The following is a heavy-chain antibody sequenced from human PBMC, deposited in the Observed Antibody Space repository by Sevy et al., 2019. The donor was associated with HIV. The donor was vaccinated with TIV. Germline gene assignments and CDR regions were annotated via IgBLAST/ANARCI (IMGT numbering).Heavy chain of an antibody. D-gene: IGHD5-12*01. CDR3: ERGISVVATRGVWFDP. CDR1: GYTFASYG. V-gene: IGHV1-18*01. Sequence: ASVKVSCKASGYTFASYGITWVRQAPGQGLEWMGWISNFNSNRKSAQKFQDRLTLTTDTSTSTAFMELTSLRTDDTAVYYCERGISVVATRGVWFDPWGQGTPVTVSS. J-gene: IGHJ5*02. CDR2: ISNFNSNR.